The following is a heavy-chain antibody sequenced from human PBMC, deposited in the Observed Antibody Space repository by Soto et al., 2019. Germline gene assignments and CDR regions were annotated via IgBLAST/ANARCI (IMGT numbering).Heavy chain of an antibody. V-gene: IGHV4-59*01. CDR2: IYYTEKT. Sequence: QVQLQQPGPGLVKPSETLSLTCTVSGGSISSYYWSWIRQPPGKGLDWIGYIYYTEKTNYNPSLKSRVTISVDTSKNQFSLKLRSVTAADTGVYFCARARFQLLHPYYYGMDVWGQGTAVTVSS. J-gene: IGHJ6*02. CDR3: ARARFQLLHPYYYGMDV. D-gene: IGHD2-15*01. CDR1: GGSISSYY.